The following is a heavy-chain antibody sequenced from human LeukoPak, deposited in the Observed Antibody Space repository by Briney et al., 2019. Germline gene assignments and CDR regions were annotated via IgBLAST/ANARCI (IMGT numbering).Heavy chain of an antibody. CDR1: GYTFTSYY. V-gene: IGHV1-46*01. D-gene: IGHD3-9*01. CDR2: INPSGGST. CDR3: ARVILTGYLRGDY. J-gene: IGHJ4*02. Sequence: ASVKVSCKASGYTFTSYYMHWVRQAPGQGLEWMGIINPSGGSTSYAQKFQGRVTMTRDTSTSTVYMELRSLRSDDTAVYYCARVILTGYLRGDYWGQGTLVTVSS.